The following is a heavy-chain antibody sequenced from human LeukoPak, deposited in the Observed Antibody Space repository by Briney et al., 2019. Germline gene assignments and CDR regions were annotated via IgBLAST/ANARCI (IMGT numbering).Heavy chain of an antibody. CDR3: VGAPNQYYLDY. CDR1: GGSISSYY. Sequence: SETLSLTCTVSGGSISSYYWSWIRQPPGKGLEWIGYIYYSGSTNYNPSLKNRVTMSVNTSKNQFSLRLSSVTASDTAVYFCVGAPNQYYLDYWGQGTLVAVSS. J-gene: IGHJ4*02. CDR2: IYYSGST. V-gene: IGHV4-59*03.